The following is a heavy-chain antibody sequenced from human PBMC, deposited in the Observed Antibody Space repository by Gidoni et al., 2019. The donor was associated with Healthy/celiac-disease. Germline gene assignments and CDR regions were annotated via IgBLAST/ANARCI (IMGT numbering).Heavy chain of an antibody. D-gene: IGHD3-22*01. J-gene: IGHJ5*02. Sequence: QLQLQESGPGLGKPSETLSLTCTVSGGSISSSSYYWGWIRQPPWKWLEWIGSLYYSGSTYYTPSLTSRVTISVDPSKTQFSLKLSSVTAADTAVYYCARTDYDSKEMPHRGWFDPWGQGTLVTVSS. CDR1: GGSISSSSYY. V-gene: IGHV4-39*01. CDR2: LYYSGST. CDR3: ARTDYDSKEMPHRGWFDP.